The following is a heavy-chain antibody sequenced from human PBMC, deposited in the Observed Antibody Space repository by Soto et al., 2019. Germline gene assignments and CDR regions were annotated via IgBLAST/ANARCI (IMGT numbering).Heavy chain of an antibody. J-gene: IGHJ4*02. V-gene: IGHV3-30*18. CDR2: ISYDGSHK. CDR3: AKDIVKTSSWPAD. Sequence: HVQLVESGGGVVQPGRSLRLSCAVSGFNFSSYGMHGVRQAPGKGLEWVAVISYDGSHKASADSVKGRFAISRDNSKNTLFLQMNSLRVEDTAVYYCAKDIVKTSSWPADWGQGTLVTVSS. CDR1: GFNFSSYG. D-gene: IGHD2-2*01.